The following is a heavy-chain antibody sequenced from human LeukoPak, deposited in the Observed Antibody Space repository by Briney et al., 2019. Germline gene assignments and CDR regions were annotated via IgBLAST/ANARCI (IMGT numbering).Heavy chain of an antibody. Sequence: GGSLRLSCAASGFTFSSYAMSWVRQAPGKGLEWVSAISGSGGSTYYADSVKGRFTISRDNSKNIVYVQMNSLRAEDTAVYYCAKDLLSTIAAPDAFDIWGQGTTVTVSS. CDR1: GFTFSSYA. V-gene: IGHV3-23*01. D-gene: IGHD6-6*01. CDR3: AKDLLSTIAAPDAFDI. J-gene: IGHJ3*02. CDR2: ISGSGGST.